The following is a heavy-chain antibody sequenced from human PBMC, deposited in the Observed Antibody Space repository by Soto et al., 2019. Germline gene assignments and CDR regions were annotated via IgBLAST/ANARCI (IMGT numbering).Heavy chain of an antibody. CDR3: ARMGLHLGELSRNWFDP. CDR2: IYSSGRT. J-gene: IGHJ5*02. Sequence: QVQLQESGPGLVTPSQTLSLTCSLSGGSINSDEFYWTWIRQSPGKGLEWIGYIYSSGRTHYNPSLKSRINISLDTSNNLLSLRLSSVTAADTAVYYCARMGLHLGELSRNWFDPWGRGTLVTVSS. D-gene: IGHD3-16*02. CDR1: GGSINSDEFY. V-gene: IGHV4-31*03.